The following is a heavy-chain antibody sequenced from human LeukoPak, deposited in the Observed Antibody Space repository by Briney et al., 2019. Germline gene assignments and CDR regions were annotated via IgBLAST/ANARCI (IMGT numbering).Heavy chain of an antibody. CDR1: GFTFSSYE. CDR3: ARGGKYCSSISCYPLDAFDI. Sequence: GGSLRLSCAASGFTFSSYEMNWVRQAPGKGLEWVSYISSSGSTIYYADSVKGRFTISRDNAKNSLYLQMNSLRAEDTAVYYCARGGKYCSSISCYPLDAFDIWGQGTMVTVSS. J-gene: IGHJ3*02. CDR2: ISSSGSTI. D-gene: IGHD2-2*01. V-gene: IGHV3-48*03.